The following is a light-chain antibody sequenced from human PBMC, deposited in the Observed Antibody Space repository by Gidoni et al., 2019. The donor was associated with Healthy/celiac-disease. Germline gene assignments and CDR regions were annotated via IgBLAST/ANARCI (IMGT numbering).Light chain of an antibody. CDR2: DVS. Sequence: HSALTHPASVSRSPGQSITISCTGTSSDVGGHNYVSWYQQHPGNAAKLMSYDVSNRPSGVSNRFSGAKSGNTASVTISGRQAEDEADYYCSSYTSSSIWVFGGGTKLTVL. CDR3: SSYTSSSIWV. CDR1: SSDVGGHNY. J-gene: IGLJ3*02. V-gene: IGLV2-14*03.